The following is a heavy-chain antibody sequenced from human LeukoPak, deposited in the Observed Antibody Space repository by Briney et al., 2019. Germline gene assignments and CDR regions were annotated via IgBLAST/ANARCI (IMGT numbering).Heavy chain of an antibody. CDR3: ARDLASVYYYDVSGPAD. J-gene: IGHJ4*02. V-gene: IGHV3-74*01. CDR2: INSDGGTT. D-gene: IGHD3-22*01. CDR1: GFTFSSYW. Sequence: GGSLRLSCAASGFTFSSYWMHWVRQAPGKGLVWVSRINSDGGTTTYADSVKGRFTISRDNAKNTVHLQMNSLRAEDTAVYYCARDLASVYYYDVSGPADWGQGTLVTVSS.